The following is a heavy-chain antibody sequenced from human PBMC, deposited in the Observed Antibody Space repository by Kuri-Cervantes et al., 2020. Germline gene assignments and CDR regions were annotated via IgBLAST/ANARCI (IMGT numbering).Heavy chain of an antibody. J-gene: IGHJ4*02. CDR1: GYTFTSYD. CDR3: ARDPARIAVAGKRPVDY. V-gene: IGHV1-8*01. Sequence: ASVKVSCKASGYTFTSYDINWVRQATGQGLEWMGWMNPNSGNTGYAQKFQGRVTMTRNTSISTAYMELSSLRSEDTAVYYCARDPARIAVAGKRPVDYWGQGTLVTVSS. D-gene: IGHD6-19*01. CDR2: MNPNSGNT.